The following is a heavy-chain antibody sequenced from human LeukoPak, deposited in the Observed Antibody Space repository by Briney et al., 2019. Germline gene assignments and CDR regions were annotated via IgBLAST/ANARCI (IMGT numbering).Heavy chain of an antibody. CDR2: IYYSGST. CDR1: GGSISSSSYY. D-gene: IGHD3-10*01. J-gene: IGHJ5*02. CDR3: ASIRAGSGSPT. V-gene: IGHV4-39*07. Sequence: SETLSLTCTVSGGSISSSSYYWGWIRQSPGKGLEWIGSIYYSGSTYYNPSLKSRVTISVGTSKNQFSLKLSSVTAADTAVYYCASIRAGSGSPTWGQGTLVTVSS.